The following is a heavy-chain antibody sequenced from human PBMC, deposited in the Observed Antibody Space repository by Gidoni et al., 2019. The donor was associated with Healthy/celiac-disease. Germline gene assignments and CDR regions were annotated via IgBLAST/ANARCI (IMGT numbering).Heavy chain of an antibody. CDR3: ARGQQWLPNDASDI. Sequence: QVHLVQSGAEVKKPGASVKVSCKASGYTFIGYYLHWVRQAPGQGLVWMGWINPNSGATNYAQKFQGRVTVTRDTSISTAYMELSRLRSDDTAVYFCARGQQWLPNDASDIWGQGTKVTVSS. J-gene: IGHJ3*02. CDR2: INPNSGAT. D-gene: IGHD6-19*01. V-gene: IGHV1-2*02. CDR1: GYTFIGYY.